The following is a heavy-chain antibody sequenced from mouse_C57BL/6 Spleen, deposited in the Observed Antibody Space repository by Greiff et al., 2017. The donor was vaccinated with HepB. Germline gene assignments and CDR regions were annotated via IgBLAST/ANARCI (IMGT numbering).Heavy chain of an antibody. V-gene: IGHV1-22*01. CDR1: GYTFTDYN. CDR3: VKTGEPYYDYGKYYFDY. Sequence: EVQLQQSGPELVKPGASVKMSCKASGYTFTDYNMHWVKQSHGKSLEWIGYINPNNGGTSYNQKFKGKATLTVNKSSSTAYMELRSLTSEDSAVYYCVKTGEPYYDYGKYYFDYWGQGTTLTVSS. CDR2: INPNNGGT. D-gene: IGHD2-4*01. J-gene: IGHJ2*01.